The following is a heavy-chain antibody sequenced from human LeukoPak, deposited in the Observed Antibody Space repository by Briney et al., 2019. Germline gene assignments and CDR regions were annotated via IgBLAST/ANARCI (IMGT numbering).Heavy chain of an antibody. CDR2: IYSGGTT. V-gene: IGHV3-66*02. J-gene: IGHJ4*02. Sequence: GGSLRLSCAASGFTVSSNYMSWVRQAPGKGLERVSVIYSGGTTYYADSVKGRFTISRDNSKNTVYPQMNSLRAEDTAVYYCARGSWNCSGGSCYDYWGQGTLVTVSS. D-gene: IGHD2-15*01. CDR1: GFTVSSNY. CDR3: ARGSWNCSGGSCYDY.